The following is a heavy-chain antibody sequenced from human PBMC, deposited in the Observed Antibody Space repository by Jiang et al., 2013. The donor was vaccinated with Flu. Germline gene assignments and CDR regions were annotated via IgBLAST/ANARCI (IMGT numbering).Heavy chain of an antibody. J-gene: IGHJ4*02. D-gene: IGHD7-27*01. V-gene: IGHV3-53*01. CDR2: IYSDGST. CDR3: ARALTWGKYGSNLFYFDS. Sequence: VQLVESGGDLIQPGGSLRLSCAASGFAVRGNYMSWVRQAPGKGLEWVSVIYSDGSTYYGESVEGRFTISRDNSKNTLFLQMNSLRGDDTALYYCARALTWGKYGSNLFYFDSWGQGTL. CDR1: GFAVRGNY.